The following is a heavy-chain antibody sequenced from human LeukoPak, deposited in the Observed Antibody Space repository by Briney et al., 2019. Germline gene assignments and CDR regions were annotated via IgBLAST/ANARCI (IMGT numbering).Heavy chain of an antibody. CDR2: IYYSGST. J-gene: IGHJ3*01. CDR3: ARDGIRVATAGV. D-gene: IGHD5-12*01. Sequence: SETLSLTCTVSGGSISSGGYYWSWIRQHPGKGLEWIGYIYYSGSTYYNPSLKSRVTISVDTSKNQLSLKLSSVTAADTAVYYCARDGIRVATAGVWGQGTMVTVSS. V-gene: IGHV4-31*03. CDR1: GGSISSGGYY.